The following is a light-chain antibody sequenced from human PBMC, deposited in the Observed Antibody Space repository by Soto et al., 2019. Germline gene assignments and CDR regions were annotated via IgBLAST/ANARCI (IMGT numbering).Light chain of an antibody. CDR1: QSVDRY. CDR2: DAS. CDR3: QQRSSWPPFT. J-gene: IGKJ5*01. V-gene: IGKV3-11*01. Sequence: EIVLTQSPATLSLSPGERATLSCRASQSVDRYLAWYQQKPGQAPKVLIYDASSRATGIPARFSGGGSGTDFTLTISSREPEDFAVYYCQQRSSWPPFTFGPGTRLE.